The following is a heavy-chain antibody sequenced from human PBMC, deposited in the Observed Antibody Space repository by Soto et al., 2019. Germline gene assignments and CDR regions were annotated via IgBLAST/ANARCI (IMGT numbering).Heavy chain of an antibody. V-gene: IGHV3-53*01. CDR3: VRTSSY. Sequence: GGSLRLSCAASGFAVNSNYMSWVRQAPGKGLEWVSVIFGGGTTHYSDSVKGRFTISRDNSKNTVFLQMNSLRAEDTAVYYCVRTSSYWGQGTQVTVSS. CDR1: GFAVNSNY. J-gene: IGHJ4*02. D-gene: IGHD2-2*01. CDR2: IFGGGTT.